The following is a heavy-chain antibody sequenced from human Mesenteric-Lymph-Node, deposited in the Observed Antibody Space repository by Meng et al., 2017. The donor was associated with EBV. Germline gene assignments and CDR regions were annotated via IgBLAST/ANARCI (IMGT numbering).Heavy chain of an antibody. CDR2: IYYSGYT. V-gene: IGHV4-31*11. D-gene: IGHD3-22*01. Sequence: QLQLQESGPGLVKPSETLSLTCAVSGASITSSGYYWNWIRQSPGKGLELIGYIYYSGYTYYNLSLKSRVAISVDVSKNQFSLNLTSVTAADTAVYYCAREPPDFYDSSGQYQTVHYWGQGTLVTVAS. J-gene: IGHJ4*02. CDR3: AREPPDFYDSSGQYQTVHY. CDR1: GASITSSGYY.